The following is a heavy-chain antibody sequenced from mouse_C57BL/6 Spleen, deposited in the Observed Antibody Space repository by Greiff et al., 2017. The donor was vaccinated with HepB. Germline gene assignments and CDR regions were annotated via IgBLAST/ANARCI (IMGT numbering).Heavy chain of an antibody. D-gene: IGHD1-1*01. Sequence: QVQLQQSGTELVKPGASVKLSCKASGYTFTSYWMHWVKQRPGQGLEWIGNINPSNGGTNYNEKFKSKATLTVDKSSSTAYMQLSSLTSEDSAVYYCARRYYGSSYDYYAMDYWGQGTSVTVSS. CDR3: ARRYYGSSYDYYAMDY. CDR2: INPSNGGT. J-gene: IGHJ4*01. V-gene: IGHV1-53*01. CDR1: GYTFTSYW.